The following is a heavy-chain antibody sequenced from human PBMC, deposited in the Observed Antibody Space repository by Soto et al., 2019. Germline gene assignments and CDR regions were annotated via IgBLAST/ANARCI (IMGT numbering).Heavy chain of an antibody. CDR2: IDPSDSYT. Sequence: GESLKISCNGSGYSFTIYCISLVLQMPGKGLEWMGRIDPSDSYTNYSPSFQGHVTISADKSISTAYLQWSSLKASDTAMYYCARVSSWYYYGMDVWGQGTTVTVSS. J-gene: IGHJ6*02. CDR3: ARVSSWYYYGMDV. CDR1: GYSFTIYC. D-gene: IGHD6-13*01. V-gene: IGHV5-10-1*01.